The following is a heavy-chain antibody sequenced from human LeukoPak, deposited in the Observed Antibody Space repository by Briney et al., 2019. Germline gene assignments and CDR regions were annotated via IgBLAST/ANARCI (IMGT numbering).Heavy chain of an antibody. CDR3: AKDRPLRIGIADRPHFDY. D-gene: IGHD6-13*01. CDR1: GFTFSSYA. V-gene: IGHV3-23*01. CDR2: ISRSGGST. Sequence: GGSLRLSCAASGFTFSSYAMSWVRQAPGKGLEWVSGISRSGGSTYYADSVKGRFTISRDNSKNTLYLQMNSLRAEDTAVYYCAKDRPLRIGIADRPHFDYWGQGTLVTVSS. J-gene: IGHJ4*02.